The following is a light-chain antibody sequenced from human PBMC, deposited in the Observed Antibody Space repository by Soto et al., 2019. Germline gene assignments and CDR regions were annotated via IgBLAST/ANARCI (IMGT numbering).Light chain of an antibody. CDR2: GAS. CDR3: QQYDNVLT. V-gene: IGKV1-33*01. Sequence: DIQMTQSPSSLSASVGERVTITCQASQDISNYLNWYQQKPGKAPKLLIYGASNLETGVPSRFSGSGSGTDFTFTISSLQSEDIATYYCQQYDNVLTFGGGTKVEIK. J-gene: IGKJ4*01. CDR1: QDISNY.